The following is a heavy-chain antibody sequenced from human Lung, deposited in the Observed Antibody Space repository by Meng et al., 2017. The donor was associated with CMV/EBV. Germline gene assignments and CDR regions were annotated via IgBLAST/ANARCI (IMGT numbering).Heavy chain of an antibody. CDR1: GGTVSSYA. V-gene: IGHV1-69*05. D-gene: IGHD1-7*01. Sequence: SVKVSCKASGGTVSSYAISWVRQAPGQGLEWMGGIIPIFGPANSAKKFQGRLTIATDESTSTAYMELSGLTSEDTAIYYCAGAHTGSTRFFHYDMDVWGQGTTVTVSS. CDR3: AGAHTGSTRFFHYDMDV. J-gene: IGHJ6*02. CDR2: IIPIFGPA.